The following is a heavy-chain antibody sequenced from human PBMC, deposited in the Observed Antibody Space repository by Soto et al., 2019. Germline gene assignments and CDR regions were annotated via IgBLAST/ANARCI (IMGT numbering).Heavy chain of an antibody. CDR1: GYTLTELS. J-gene: IGHJ4*02. Sequence: QVQLVQSGAEVKKPGASVKVSCEVSGYTLTELSMHWVRQAPGKGREWMGGFDPEDGETTNAQKFQGRVTMTEDTARDTAYMVLGSLRSEDTAVYYFASSGGVTRRAYFPPPNYWGQGTLVTVSS. D-gene: IGHD3-10*01. CDR3: ASSGGVTRRAYFPPPNY. V-gene: IGHV1-24*01. CDR2: FDPEDGET.